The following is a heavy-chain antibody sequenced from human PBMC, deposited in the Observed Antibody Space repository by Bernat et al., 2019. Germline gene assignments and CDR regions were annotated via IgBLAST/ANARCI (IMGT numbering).Heavy chain of an antibody. J-gene: IGHJ6*03. D-gene: IGHD5-24*01. CDR1: GFTFSNFA. Sequence: QVQVVESGGGVVQPGRSLRLSCVASGFTFSNFAMHWVRQAPGKGLEWVAVISYDGNNKYYADSVKGRFTISRDNSKNTLYLQMNSLRAEDTAVYYCARSQDDPEPYYYMDVWGKGTTVTVSS. CDR3: ARSQDDPEPYYYMDV. CDR2: ISYDGNNK. V-gene: IGHV3-30-3*01.